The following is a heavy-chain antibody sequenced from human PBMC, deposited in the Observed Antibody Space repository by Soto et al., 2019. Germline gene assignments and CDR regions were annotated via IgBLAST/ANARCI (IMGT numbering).Heavy chain of an antibody. CDR1: GFTFSSYW. J-gene: IGHJ4*02. Sequence: EVQLVESGGGLVQPGGSLRLSCAASGFTFSSYWIHWVRQAPGKGLVWVSRINGDGRTTNYADSVRGQFAISRDNAKNTVYLQMNSLRAEDTAVYYWARVAAGRYYSDYWGQGTLVTVSS. CDR3: ARVAAGRYYSDY. D-gene: IGHD2-15*01. CDR2: INGDGRTT. V-gene: IGHV3-74*01.